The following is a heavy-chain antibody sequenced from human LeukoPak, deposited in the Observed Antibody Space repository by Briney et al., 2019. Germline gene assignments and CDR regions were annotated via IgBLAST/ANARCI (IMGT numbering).Heavy chain of an antibody. CDR3: ARAGDYGDYYFDY. J-gene: IGHJ4*02. CDR2: ISSSSSTI. CDR1: GFTFNIYS. Sequence: GGSLRLSCVASGFTFNIYSMNWVRQAPGKGLEWVSYISSSSSTIYYADSVKGRFTITRDNVKNSLYLQMNSLRAEDTAVYYCARAGDYGDYYFDYWGQGTLVTVSS. V-gene: IGHV3-48*01. D-gene: IGHD4-17*01.